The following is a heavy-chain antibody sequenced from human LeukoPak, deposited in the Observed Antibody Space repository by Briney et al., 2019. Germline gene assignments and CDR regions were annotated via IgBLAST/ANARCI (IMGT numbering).Heavy chain of an antibody. CDR3: ARGVRGRKWYYFDS. Sequence: SETPSLTCSVSGDSITSGDYYWTRIRQSPGEGLEWPGYVYHSGSTLYPPSLESRLSLSVDTSKNQFSLTLTSVPAADSAVFYCARGVRGRKWYYFDSWGRGTLVTVSS. V-gene: IGHV4-30-4*01. J-gene: IGHJ4*02. D-gene: IGHD2-15*01. CDR1: GDSITSGDYY. CDR2: VYHSGST.